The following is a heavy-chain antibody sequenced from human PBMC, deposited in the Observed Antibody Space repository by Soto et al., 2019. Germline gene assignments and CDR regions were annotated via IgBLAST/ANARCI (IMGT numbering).Heavy chain of an antibody. CDR3: ARERTKGIAAAGTDGYYYYGMDV. Sequence: QPGGSLRLSCAASGFTFSSYWMSWVRQAPGKGLEWVANIKQDGSEKYYVDSVKGRFTISRDNAKNSLYLQMNSLRAEDTAVYYCARERTKGIAAAGTDGYYYYGMDVWGQGPTVTVSS. V-gene: IGHV3-7*03. D-gene: IGHD6-13*01. CDR1: GFTFSSYW. J-gene: IGHJ6*02. CDR2: IKQDGSEK.